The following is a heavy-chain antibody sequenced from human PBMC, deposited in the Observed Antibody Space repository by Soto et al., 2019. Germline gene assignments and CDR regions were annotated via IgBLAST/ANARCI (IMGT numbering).Heavy chain of an antibody. CDR3: ARDTSSSWRFDY. J-gene: IGHJ4*02. V-gene: IGHV1-3*01. Sequence: ASVKVSCKASGYTFTSYAMHWVRQAPGQRLEWMGWINAGNGNTKYSQKFQGRVTITRDTSASTAYMELSSLRSEDTAVYYCARDTSSSWRFDYWGQGTLVTVPQ. D-gene: IGHD6-13*01. CDR2: INAGNGNT. CDR1: GYTFTSYA.